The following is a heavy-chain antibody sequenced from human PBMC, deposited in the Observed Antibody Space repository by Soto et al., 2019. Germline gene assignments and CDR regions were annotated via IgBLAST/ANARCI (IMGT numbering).Heavy chain of an antibody. CDR2: INPSGGST. V-gene: IGHV1-46*01. Sequence: ASVKVSCKASGYTFTSYYMHWVRQAPGQGLEWMGIINPSGGSTSYAQKFQGRVTMTRDTSTSTVYMELSSLRSEDTAVYSGGEDWRLSSQEAFDIWAKGQWSPSPQ. J-gene: IGHJ3*02. CDR1: GYTFTSYY. CDR3: GEDWRLSSQEAFDI. D-gene: IGHD3-16*02.